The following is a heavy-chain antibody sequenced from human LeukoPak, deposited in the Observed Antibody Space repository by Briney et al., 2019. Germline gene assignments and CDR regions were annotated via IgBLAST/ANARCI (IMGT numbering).Heavy chain of an antibody. D-gene: IGHD2-15*01. CDR2: IYYSGRT. V-gene: IGHV4-59*01. CDR3: ARVRIYCSGGSCYSQGFDY. J-gene: IGHJ4*02. CDR1: GGSFSNYY. Sequence: SETLSLTCTVSGGSFSNYYWSWIRQPPGKGLEWMGYIYYSGRTNYNPSLKSQVTISVDTAKNQFSLKLSSVTAADTAVYYCARVRIYCSGGSCYSQGFDYWGQGTLVTVSS.